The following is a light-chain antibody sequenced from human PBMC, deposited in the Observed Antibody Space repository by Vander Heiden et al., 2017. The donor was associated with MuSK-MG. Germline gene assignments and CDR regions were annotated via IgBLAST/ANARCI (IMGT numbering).Light chain of an antibody. Sequence: DIQMTQSPSTLSASVRDRVTITRLPSQSISNWLAWYQQKPGKAPTGLIYDASSLETGVPSRFSGSGSETEFILTISSLKPDDFATYYCQQYEKYFFTFGQGTKLEIK. CDR1: QSISNW. CDR2: DAS. V-gene: IGKV1-5*01. J-gene: IGKJ2*01. CDR3: QQYEKYFFT.